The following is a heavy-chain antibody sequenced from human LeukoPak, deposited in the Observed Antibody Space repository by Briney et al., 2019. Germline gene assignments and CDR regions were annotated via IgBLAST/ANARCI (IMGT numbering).Heavy chain of an antibody. D-gene: IGHD2-2*01. J-gene: IGHJ6*02. CDR2: ISADNGNT. Sequence: ASVKVSCKASGYTFTSYSISWVRQAPGQGLEWMGWISADNGNTKYAQKLQGRVAVTTDTSTSTAYMELRSLRSDDTAVYYCAREVDCGTTSCYALGYYGMEVWGQGTTVNVSS. V-gene: IGHV1-18*01. CDR1: GYTFTSYS. CDR3: AREVDCGTTSCYALGYYGMEV.